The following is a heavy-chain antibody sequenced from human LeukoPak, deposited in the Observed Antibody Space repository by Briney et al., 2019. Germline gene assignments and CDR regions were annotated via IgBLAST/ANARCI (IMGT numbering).Heavy chain of an antibody. J-gene: IGHJ4*02. Sequence: SVKVSCKASGGTFSSYAISWVRQAPGQGLEWMGGIIPIFGTANYAQNLQGRVTMTTDTTASTGYMVLRSLRSDDTAVYYCARDYCSTTSCYSKARFDYWGQGTLVTVSS. CDR3: ARDYCSTTSCYSKARFDY. CDR1: GGTFSSYA. D-gene: IGHD2-2*01. V-gene: IGHV1-69*05. CDR2: IIPIFGTA.